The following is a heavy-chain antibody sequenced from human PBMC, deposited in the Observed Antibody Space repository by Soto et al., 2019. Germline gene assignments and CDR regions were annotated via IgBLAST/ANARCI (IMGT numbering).Heavy chain of an antibody. CDR2: INHSGST. CDR1: GGSFSCYY. J-gene: IGHJ6*02. CDR3: ARSLAADFWSGYLRYYYYYGMDV. V-gene: IGHV4-34*01. D-gene: IGHD3-3*01. Sequence: SETLSLTCAVYGGSFSCYYWSWIRQPPGKGLEWIGEINHSGSTNYNPSLKSRVTISVDTSKNQFSLKLSSVTAADTAVYYCARSLAADFWSGYLRYYYYYGMDVWGQGTTVTVSS.